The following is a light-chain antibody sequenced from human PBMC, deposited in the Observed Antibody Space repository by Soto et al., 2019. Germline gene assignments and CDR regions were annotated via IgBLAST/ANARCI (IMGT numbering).Light chain of an antibody. CDR1: QSVLYNSNNKNY. J-gene: IGKJ3*01. Sequence: IVMTQSPDSLAVSLGERATINCKSSQSVLYNSNNKNYLAWYQQKPGQPPKLLIYLASTRESGVPDRFSGSGSGTDFTLTISSLQAEDGAVYYCQQYYNTPLFTFGPGTKVEIK. CDR3: QQYYNTPLFT. V-gene: IGKV4-1*01. CDR2: LAS.